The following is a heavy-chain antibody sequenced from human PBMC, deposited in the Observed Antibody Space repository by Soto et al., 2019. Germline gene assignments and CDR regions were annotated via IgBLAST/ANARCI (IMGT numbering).Heavy chain of an antibody. J-gene: IGHJ5*02. V-gene: IGHV1-69*06. CDR1: GGTFSSYA. Sequence: QVQLVQSGAEVKKPGSSVKVSCKASGGTFSSYAISWARQAPGQGLEWMGGIIPIFGTANYAQKFQGRVTITADKSTSTAYMELSSLRSEDTAVYYCASNGHGYYLGWFDPWGQGTLVTVSS. D-gene: IGHD2-15*01. CDR3: ASNGHGYYLGWFDP. CDR2: IIPIFGTA.